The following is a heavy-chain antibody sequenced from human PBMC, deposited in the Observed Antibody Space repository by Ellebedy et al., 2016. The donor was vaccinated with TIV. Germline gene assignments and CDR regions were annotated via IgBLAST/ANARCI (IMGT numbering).Heavy chain of an antibody. CDR1: GFTFSSYG. V-gene: IGHV3-33*01. J-gene: IGHJ6*02. CDR2: IWYDGSNK. Sequence: GGSLRLSCAASGFTFSSYGMHWVRQAPGKGLEWVAVIWYDGSNKYYADSVKGRFTISRDNSKNTLYLQMNSLRAEDTAVYYCAAAGRPYDYNSMDVWGQGTTVTVSS. D-gene: IGHD3-10*01. CDR3: AAAGRPYDYNSMDV.